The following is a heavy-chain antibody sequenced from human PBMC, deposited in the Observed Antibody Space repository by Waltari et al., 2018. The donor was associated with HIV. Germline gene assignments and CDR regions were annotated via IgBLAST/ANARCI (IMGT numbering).Heavy chain of an antibody. CDR1: GFTFSSYS. Sequence: EVQLVESGGGLVKPGGSLRLSCAASGFTFSSYSMNWFRQAPGKGLEWVSSISSSSSYIYYADSVKGRFTISRDNAKNSLYLQMNSLRAEDTAVYYCARDLVDTAMVPAGLGRYWGQGTLVTVSS. J-gene: IGHJ4*02. D-gene: IGHD5-18*01. V-gene: IGHV3-21*01. CDR3: ARDLVDTAMVPAGLGRY. CDR2: ISSSSSYI.